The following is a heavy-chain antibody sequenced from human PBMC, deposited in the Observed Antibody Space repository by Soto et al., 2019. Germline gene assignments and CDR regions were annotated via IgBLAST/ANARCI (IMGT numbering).Heavy chain of an antibody. D-gene: IGHD6-13*01. J-gene: IGHJ4*02. CDR1: CGSISGFY. CDR3: ARRYGSSFDY. Sequence: SETLSLTCTVSCGSISGFYWSWIRQPPGKGLEWIGYIYYSGSTNYNPSLKSRVTISVDTSKNQFSLKLSSVTAADTAVYYCARRYGSSFDYWGQGTLVTVSS. CDR2: IYYSGST. V-gene: IGHV4-59*08.